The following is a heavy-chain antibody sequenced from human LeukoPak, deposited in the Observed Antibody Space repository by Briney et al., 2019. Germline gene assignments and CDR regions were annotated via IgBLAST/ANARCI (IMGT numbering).Heavy chain of an antibody. J-gene: IGHJ4*02. D-gene: IGHD3-22*01. Sequence: SETLSLTCAVYGGSFSGYYWSWIRQPPGKGLEWIGSIYYSGSTYYNPSLKSRVTISVDTSKNQFSLKLSSVTAADTAVYYCARRYRHYYDSSGYYLYWGQGTLVTVSS. CDR2: IYYSGST. CDR1: GGSFSGYY. V-gene: IGHV4-34*01. CDR3: ARRYRHYYDSSGYYLY.